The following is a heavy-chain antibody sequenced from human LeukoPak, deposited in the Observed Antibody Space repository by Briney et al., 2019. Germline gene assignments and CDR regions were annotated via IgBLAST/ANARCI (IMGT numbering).Heavy chain of an antibody. J-gene: IGHJ4*02. CDR2: ISYDGNNK. CDR3: AKDIDYGGAN. Sequence: GRSLRLSCAASGFTFSNYGMHWVRQAPGKGLEWVALISYDGNNKYYSDSMEGRFTISRDNSKSTLYLQMNSLRAEDTAVYYCAKDIDYGGANWGQGTLVIVSS. CDR1: GFTFSNYG. D-gene: IGHD4-23*01. V-gene: IGHV3-30*18.